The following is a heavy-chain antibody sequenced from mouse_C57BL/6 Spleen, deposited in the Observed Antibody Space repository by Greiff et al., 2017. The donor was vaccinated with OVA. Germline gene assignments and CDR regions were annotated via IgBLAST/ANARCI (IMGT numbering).Heavy chain of an antibody. CDR2: IHPNSGST. CDR1: GYTFTSYW. CDR3: ARAGTREYFDY. J-gene: IGHJ2*01. Sequence: QVQLKQSGAELVKPGASVKLSCKASGYTFTSYWMHWVKQRPGQGLEWIGMIHPNSGSTNYNEKFKSKATLTVDKSSSTAYMQLSSLTSEDSAVYYCARAGTREYFDYWGQGTTLTVSS. V-gene: IGHV1-64*01. D-gene: IGHD4-1*01.